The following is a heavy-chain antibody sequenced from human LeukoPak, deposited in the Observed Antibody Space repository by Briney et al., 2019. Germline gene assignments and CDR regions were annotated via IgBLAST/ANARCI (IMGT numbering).Heavy chain of an antibody. Sequence: SETLSLTCAVYGGSFSGYYWSWIRQPPGKGLEWIGEINHSGSTNYNPSLKSRVTISVDTSKNQFSLKLSSVTAADMAVYYCARGRVGAPGWYFDLWGRGTLVTVSS. CDR1: GGSFSGYY. CDR3: ARGRVGAPGWYFDL. J-gene: IGHJ2*01. CDR2: INHSGST. V-gene: IGHV4-34*01. D-gene: IGHD1-26*01.